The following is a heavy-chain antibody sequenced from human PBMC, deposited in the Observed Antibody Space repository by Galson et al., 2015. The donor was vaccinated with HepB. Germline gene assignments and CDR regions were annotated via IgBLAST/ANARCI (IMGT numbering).Heavy chain of an antibody. CDR3: ARVSYSSGWYWFDP. CDR2: IKQDGSEK. J-gene: IGHJ5*02. D-gene: IGHD6-19*01. CDR1: GFTFSTYW. V-gene: IGHV3-7*01. Sequence: SLRLSCAASGFTFSTYWMSWVRQAPGKGLEWVANIKQDGSEKYYVDSAKGRFTISRDNARNSLYLQMNSLRAEDTAVYYCARVSYSSGWYWFDPWGQGTLVTVSS.